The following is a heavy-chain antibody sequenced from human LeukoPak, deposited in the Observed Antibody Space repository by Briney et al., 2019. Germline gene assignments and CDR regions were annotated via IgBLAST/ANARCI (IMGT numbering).Heavy chain of an antibody. CDR2: VYYSGST. CDR1: GGSISTSNYY. J-gene: IGHJ4*02. Sequence: SETLSLTCTVSGGSISTSNYYWSWLRQPPGKGLEWIGYVYYSGSTNYNPSLKSRVTISVDTSKNQFSLKLSSVTAADTAVYYCARDRVQWLVRRRGFDYWGQGTLVTVSS. D-gene: IGHD6-19*01. V-gene: IGHV4-61*01. CDR3: ARDRVQWLVRRRGFDY.